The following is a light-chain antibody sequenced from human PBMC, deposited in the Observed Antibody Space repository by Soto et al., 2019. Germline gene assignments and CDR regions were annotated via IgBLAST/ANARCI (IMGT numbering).Light chain of an antibody. V-gene: IGKV3-11*01. Sequence: EIVLTQSPATLSLSPGERATLSCRSSQSISSYLAWYQQKPGQAPRLLIYAASSFQSGVPSRFSGSGSGTDFTLTISSLQPEDFATYYCQQANSFHITFGQGTRLEIK. CDR1: QSISSY. J-gene: IGKJ5*01. CDR2: AAS. CDR3: QQANSFHIT.